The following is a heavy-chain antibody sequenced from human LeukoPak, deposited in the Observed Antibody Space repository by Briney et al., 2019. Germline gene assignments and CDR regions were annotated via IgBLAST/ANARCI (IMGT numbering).Heavy chain of an antibody. CDR1: GFTFDDYA. CDR2: INGDGSST. V-gene: IGHV3-74*01. Sequence: GGSLRLSCAASGFTFDDYAMHWVRQAPGKGLVWVSRINGDGSSTNYADSVKGRFTISRDNAKNTLYLQMNSLRAEDTAVYYCATDVGYSIRDWGQGTLVTVSS. J-gene: IGHJ4*02. CDR3: ATDVGYSIRD. D-gene: IGHD6-13*01.